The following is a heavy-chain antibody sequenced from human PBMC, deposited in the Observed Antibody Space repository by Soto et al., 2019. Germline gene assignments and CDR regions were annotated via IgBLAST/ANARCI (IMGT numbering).Heavy chain of an antibody. CDR3: ARGVTENPYYYCYYMDV. V-gene: IGHV1-18*01. CDR2: ISAYNGNT. J-gene: IGHJ6*03. Sequence: ASVKVSCKASGYTFTSYGISWVRQAPGQGLEWMGWISAYNGNTNYAQKLQGRVTMTTDTSTSTAYMELRSLRSDDTAVYYCARGVTENPYYYCYYMDVWGKGTTVTVSS. CDR1: GYTFTSYG. D-gene: IGHD4-4*01.